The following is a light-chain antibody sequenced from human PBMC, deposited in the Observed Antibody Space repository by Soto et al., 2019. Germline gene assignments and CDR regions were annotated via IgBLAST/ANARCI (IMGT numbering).Light chain of an antibody. CDR2: EVR. V-gene: IGLV2-14*01. CDR3: SSYTSSGTLV. J-gene: IGLJ3*02. Sequence: QSVLTRPASVSGSPGQSITISCTGTISDVGYYDYVSWYQQHPGKAPKLMIFEVRNRPSGVSIRFSGSKSGNTASLTISGLQAEDESDYYCSSYTSSGTLVFGGGTKLTVL. CDR1: ISDVGYYDY.